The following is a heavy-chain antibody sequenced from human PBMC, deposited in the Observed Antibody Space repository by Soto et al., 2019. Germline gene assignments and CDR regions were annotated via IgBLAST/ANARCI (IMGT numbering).Heavy chain of an antibody. CDR3: AKDYESNYCYFDL. Sequence: GGSLRLSCAASGFTFSSYAMSWVRQAPGKGLEWVSAISGSGGSTYYANSVKGRFTISRDNSKNTLYLQMNSLRAEDTAIYYCAKDYESNYCYFDLWRRGTLVTVSS. CDR2: ISGSGGST. D-gene: IGHD3-3*01. J-gene: IGHJ2*01. CDR1: GFTFSSYA. V-gene: IGHV3-23*01.